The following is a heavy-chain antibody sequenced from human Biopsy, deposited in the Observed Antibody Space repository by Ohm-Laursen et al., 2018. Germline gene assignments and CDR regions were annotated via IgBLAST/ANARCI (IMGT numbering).Heavy chain of an antibody. CDR3: ARAFRGQYFYYYYGMDV. J-gene: IGHJ6*02. V-gene: IGHV3-43D*04. D-gene: IGHD3-9*01. Sequence: SLRLSCAASGFTFHDYGMHWVRQAPGKGLEWVSLISWDCSTTYYAASVKGRFTISRDNSKNSLYLQMNSLRAEDTALYYCARAFRGQYFYYYYGMDVWGQGTTVTVSS. CDR1: GFTFHDYG. CDR2: ISWDCSTT.